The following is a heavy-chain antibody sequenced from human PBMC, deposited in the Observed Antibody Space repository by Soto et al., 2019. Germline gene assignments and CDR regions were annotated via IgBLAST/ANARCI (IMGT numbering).Heavy chain of an antibody. Sequence: SGVSLRLSCAASGFTFDDYAMHWVRQSPGKGLEWASGISWNSGSIGYADSVKGRFTISRDNSKSTLYLQMSSLRAQDTAVYYWARGFSAGKRSPPGFWGQGSLGTVCS. J-gene: IGHJ1*01. CDR1: GFTFDDYA. CDR2: ISWNSGSI. V-gene: IGHV3-9*01. D-gene: IGHD6-13*01. CDR3: ARGFSAGKRSPPGF.